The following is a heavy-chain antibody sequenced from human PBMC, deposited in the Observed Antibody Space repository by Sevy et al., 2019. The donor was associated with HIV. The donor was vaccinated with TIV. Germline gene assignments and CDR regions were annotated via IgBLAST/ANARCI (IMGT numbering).Heavy chain of an antibody. J-gene: IGHJ4*02. CDR3: ARVLRIDCSGGSCYPFDY. Sequence: GGSLRLSCAASGFTVSSNYMSWVRQAPGKGLEWVSVIYSGGSTYYADSVKGRFTISRDNSKKTLDLQMNSLRAEETAVYYCARVLRIDCSGGSCYPFDYWGQGTLVTVSS. V-gene: IGHV3-53*01. CDR1: GFTVSSNY. CDR2: IYSGGST. D-gene: IGHD2-15*01.